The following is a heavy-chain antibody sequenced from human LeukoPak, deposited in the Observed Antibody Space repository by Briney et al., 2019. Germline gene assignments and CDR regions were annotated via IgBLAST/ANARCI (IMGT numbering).Heavy chain of an antibody. V-gene: IGHV1-18*01. CDR3: ARVSMADPYYYYGMDV. J-gene: IGHJ6*02. D-gene: IGHD2/OR15-2a*01. Sequence: ASVNVSSKASGYTFTIYGISWVRQAPGQGLEWMGWISAYNGNTNYAQKLQGRVTMTTDTSTSTAYMELTSLRSDDTAVYYCARVSMADPYYYYGMDVWGQGTTVTVSS. CDR2: ISAYNGNT. CDR1: GYTFTIYG.